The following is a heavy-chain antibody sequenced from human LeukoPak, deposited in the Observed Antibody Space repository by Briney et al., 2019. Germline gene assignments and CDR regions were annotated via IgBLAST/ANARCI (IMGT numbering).Heavy chain of an antibody. Sequence: ASVKVSCKAFGYTFTSNYMHWVRQAPGQGPEWMGVISPSGGSTTYAQKFQGRVTLTRDMSTSTDYLELSSLRSEDTAVYYCARVRGEAAAGTLWMPHHWFDPWGQGTLVTVSS. CDR1: GYTFTSNY. CDR2: ISPSGGST. V-gene: IGHV1-46*01. D-gene: IGHD6-13*01. CDR3: ARVRGEAAAGTLWMPHHWFDP. J-gene: IGHJ5*02.